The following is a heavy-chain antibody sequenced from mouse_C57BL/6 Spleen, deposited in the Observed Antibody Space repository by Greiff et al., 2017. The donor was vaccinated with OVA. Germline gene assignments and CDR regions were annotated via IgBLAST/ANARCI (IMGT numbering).Heavy chain of an antibody. J-gene: IGHJ3*01. D-gene: IGHD2-3*01. V-gene: IGHV5-6*02. CDR3: ARRGDGYYIY. Sequence: EVNLVESGGDLVKPGGSLKLSCAASGFTFSSYGMSWVRQTPDKRLEWVATISSGGSYTYYPDSVKGRFTISRDNAKNTLYLQMSSLKSEDTAMYYCARRGDGYYIYWGQGTLVTVSA. CDR2: ISSGGSYT. CDR1: GFTFSSYG.